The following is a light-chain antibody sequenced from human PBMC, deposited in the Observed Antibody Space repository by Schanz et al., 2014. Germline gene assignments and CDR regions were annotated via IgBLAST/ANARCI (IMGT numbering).Light chain of an antibody. CDR1: SSDVGGYDF. V-gene: IGLV2-11*01. CDR3: CSNAGRYTRV. CDR2: DVS. Sequence: QSVLTQPRSVSGSPGQSVTISCTGTSSDVGGYDFVSWYQQHPGKAPKLMIYDVSQRPSGVPDRFSGSKSGNTASLTISGLQVEDEADYYCCSNAGRYTRVFGGGTKLTVL. J-gene: IGLJ3*02.